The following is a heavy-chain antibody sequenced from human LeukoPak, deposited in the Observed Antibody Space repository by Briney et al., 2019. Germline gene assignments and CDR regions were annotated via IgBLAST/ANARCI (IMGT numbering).Heavy chain of an antibody. J-gene: IGHJ6*03. CDR1: GGSISSGSYY. Sequence: SETLSLTCTVSGGSISSGSYYWSWIRQPAGKGLEWIGRIYTSGSTNYNPSLKSRVTISVDTSKNQFSLKLSSVTAADTAVYYCARENWGGSYYYYMDVWGKGTTVTVSS. CDR2: IYTSGST. V-gene: IGHV4-61*02. D-gene: IGHD2-21*01. CDR3: ARENWGGSYYYYMDV.